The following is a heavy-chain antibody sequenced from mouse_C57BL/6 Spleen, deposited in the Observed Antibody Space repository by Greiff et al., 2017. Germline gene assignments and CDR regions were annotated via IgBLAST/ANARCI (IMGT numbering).Heavy chain of an antibody. Sequence: EVQLQQSGPELVKPGASVKISCKASGYTFTDYYMNWVKQSHGKSLEWIGDINPNNGGTSYNQKFKGKATLTVDKSSSTAYMELRSLTSEDSAVYYCARSGDGYYVRFAYWGQGTLVTVSA. CDR2: INPNNGGT. V-gene: IGHV1-26*01. CDR1: GYTFTDYY. D-gene: IGHD2-3*01. CDR3: ARSGDGYYVRFAY. J-gene: IGHJ3*01.